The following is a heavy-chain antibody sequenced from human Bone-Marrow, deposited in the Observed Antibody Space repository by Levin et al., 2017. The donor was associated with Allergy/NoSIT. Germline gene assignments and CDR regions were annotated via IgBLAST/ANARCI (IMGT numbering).Heavy chain of an antibody. CDR1: GGTFGNYA. Sequence: GASVKVSCKASGGTFGNYAVSWLRQAPGQGLEWMGVIIPVFGTSNYAQRFQDRVTISADESRTTAYLELTTLTSEDTAVYYCARQWSGHDSIGEYQGHFDHWGQGTLVTVTS. CDR2: IIPVFGTS. J-gene: IGHJ4*02. D-gene: IGHD3-22*01. V-gene: IGHV1-69*13. CDR3: ARQWSGHDSIGEYQGHFDH.